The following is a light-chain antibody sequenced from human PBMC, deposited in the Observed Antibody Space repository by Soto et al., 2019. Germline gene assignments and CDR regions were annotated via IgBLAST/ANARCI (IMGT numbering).Light chain of an antibody. CDR1: QSVKSN. Sequence: ELVLTLSPATLSVPPGERSTLSCRASQSVKSNLAWYQQKPGQAPRLLIYDASNRATGIPARFGGSGSGTDFTLTISRLEPEDFAVYYCQQYGSSGTFGQGTKVDI. CDR3: QQYGSSGT. V-gene: IGKV3-20*01. J-gene: IGKJ1*01. CDR2: DAS.